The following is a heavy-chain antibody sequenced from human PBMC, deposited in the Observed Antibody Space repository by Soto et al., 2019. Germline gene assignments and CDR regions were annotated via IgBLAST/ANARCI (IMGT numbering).Heavy chain of an antibody. J-gene: IGHJ5*02. D-gene: IGHD3-10*01. V-gene: IGHV1-46*01. CDR1: GYTFTSYY. Sequence: QVQLVQSGAEVKKPGASVKVSCKASGYTFTSYYMHWVRQAPGQGLEWKGIINPSGGSTSYAQKFQGRVTMTRDTAVRTVYIELSSGRSEDTAVYYFAGDPGSVNWCDPWGQGTLVTVSA. CDR3: AGDPGSVNWCDP. CDR2: INPSGGST.